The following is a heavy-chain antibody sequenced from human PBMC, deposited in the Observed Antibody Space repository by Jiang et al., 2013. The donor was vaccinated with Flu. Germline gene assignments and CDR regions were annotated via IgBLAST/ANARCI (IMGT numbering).Heavy chain of an antibody. CDR2: IYYSGST. J-gene: IGHJ4*02. Sequence: PGLVKPSGTLSLTCAVSGGSISSSSYYWGWIRQPPGKGLEWIGSIYYSGSTYYNPSLKSRVTISVDTSKNQFSLKLSSVTAADTAVYYCATPHCSGGSCYPLNPYWGQGTLVTVSS. D-gene: IGHD2-15*01. V-gene: IGHV4-39*07. CDR1: GGSISSSSYY. CDR3: ATPHCSGGSCYPLNPY.